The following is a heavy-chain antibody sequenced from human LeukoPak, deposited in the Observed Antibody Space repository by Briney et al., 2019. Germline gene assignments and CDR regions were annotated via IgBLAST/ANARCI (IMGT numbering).Heavy chain of an antibody. CDR3: ASSTRGLYYYYMDV. CDR2: ISDSGGYT. D-gene: IGHD2-15*01. J-gene: IGHJ6*03. CDR1: GLTFRTYA. Sequence: GGSLRLSCAASGLTFRTYAMSWVRQAPGKGLEWVTSISDSGGYTFYADSVKGRFTISRDNSKNTLYLQMNSLRAEDTAVSYCASSTRGLYYYYMDVWGKGTTVTISS. V-gene: IGHV3-23*01.